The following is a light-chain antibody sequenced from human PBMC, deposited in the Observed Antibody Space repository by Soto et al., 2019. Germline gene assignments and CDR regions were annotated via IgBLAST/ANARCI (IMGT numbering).Light chain of an antibody. CDR1: QSISSW. CDR2: DAS. Sequence: DIQMTQSPSTLSASVGDRVTITCRASQSISSWLAWYQQKPGKAPKLLIYDASSFESGVPSRFSGSGSGTESPLTISSPQPHDFATYDCQQYNRPWTFGQGTKLEIK. V-gene: IGKV1-5*01. CDR3: QQYNRPWT. J-gene: IGKJ1*01.